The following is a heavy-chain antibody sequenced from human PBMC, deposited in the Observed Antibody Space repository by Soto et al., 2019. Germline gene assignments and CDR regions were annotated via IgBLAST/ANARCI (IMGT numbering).Heavy chain of an antibody. CDR1: GGTFSSYA. Sequence: QVQLVQSGAEVKKPGSSVKVSCKASGGTFSSYAISWVRQAPGQGLEWMGGIIPIFGTANYAKKFQGRVTITADKSTSTDYMELSSLRSEDTAVYYCAREHGSGPHGYYYGMDVWGQGTTVTVSS. V-gene: IGHV1-69*06. CDR3: AREHGSGPHGYYYGMDV. J-gene: IGHJ6*02. D-gene: IGHD3-10*01. CDR2: IIPIFGTA.